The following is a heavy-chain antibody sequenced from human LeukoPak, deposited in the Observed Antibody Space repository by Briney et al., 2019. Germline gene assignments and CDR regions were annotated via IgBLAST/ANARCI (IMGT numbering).Heavy chain of an antibody. D-gene: IGHD6-13*01. CDR3: ARGAATGPTLGLDY. CDR1: GFTFSSYA. Sequence: GGSLRLSCAASGFTFSSYAMSWVRQAPGKGLEWVSVIYTGGTPYYADSVKGRFTISRDISKNTVYLQMNSLRVEDTAVYFRARGAATGPTLGLDYWGQGTLVTVSS. CDR2: IYTGGTP. V-gene: IGHV3-53*01. J-gene: IGHJ4*02.